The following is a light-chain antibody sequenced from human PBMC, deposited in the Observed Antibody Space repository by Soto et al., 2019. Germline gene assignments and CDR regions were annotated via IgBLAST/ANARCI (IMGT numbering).Light chain of an antibody. J-gene: IGKJ1*01. V-gene: IGKV1-39*01. Sequence: IQRTQSPSSMSASVGHKVTITRRASQSIRSYLNWVQQKPGKAPKLLIYDASSLQTGVQSRFSGSGSGTDFSLTISSLQTEDFATYYCQQSYSTPTWTFGQGTKVDIK. CDR2: DAS. CDR3: QQSYSTPTWT. CDR1: QSIRSY.